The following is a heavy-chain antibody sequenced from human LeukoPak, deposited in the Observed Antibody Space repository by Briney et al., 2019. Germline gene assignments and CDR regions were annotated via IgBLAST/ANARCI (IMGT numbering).Heavy chain of an antibody. J-gene: IGHJ4*02. D-gene: IGHD2-2*01. Sequence: SETLSLTCTVSGGSISSSDFNWGWIRQPPGKGLEWIGVISYSGSTYYNPSLKSRVTISVDTSKSHFSLKLSSVTAADTAVYYCARFPIVVVPAAMGYFDYWGQGTLVTVSS. CDR1: GGSISSSDFN. CDR2: ISYSGST. CDR3: ARFPIVVVPAAMGYFDY. V-gene: IGHV4-39*07.